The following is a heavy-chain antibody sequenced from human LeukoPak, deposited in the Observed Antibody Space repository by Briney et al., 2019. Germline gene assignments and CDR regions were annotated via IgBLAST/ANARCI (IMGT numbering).Heavy chain of an antibody. CDR3: ARREGYCSSTSCYDRFPGFFDY. J-gene: IGHJ4*02. Sequence: PSETLSLTCTVSGGSISSGDYYWSWIRQPPGKGLEWIGYIYYSGSTYYNPSLKSRVTISVDTSKNQFSLKLSSVTAADTAVYYCARREGYCSSTSCYDRFPGFFDYWGQGTLVTVSS. V-gene: IGHV4-30-4*01. CDR2: IYYSGST. D-gene: IGHD2-2*01. CDR1: GGSISSGDYY.